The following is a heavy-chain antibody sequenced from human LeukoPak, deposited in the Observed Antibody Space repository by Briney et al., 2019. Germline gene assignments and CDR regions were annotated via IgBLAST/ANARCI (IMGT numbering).Heavy chain of an antibody. J-gene: IGHJ5*02. CDR1: GGTFSSYA. CDR3: ARDNSVGDNAWWFDP. Sequence: ASVKVSCKASGGTFSSYAISWVRQAPGQGLEWMGLINPTGGSTGYAQKFQGRVTMTRDMSTSTDYMVLSSLRSEDTAIYYCARDNSVGDNAWWFDPWGQGTLVTVSS. V-gene: IGHV1-46*01. CDR2: INPTGGST. D-gene: IGHD1-26*01.